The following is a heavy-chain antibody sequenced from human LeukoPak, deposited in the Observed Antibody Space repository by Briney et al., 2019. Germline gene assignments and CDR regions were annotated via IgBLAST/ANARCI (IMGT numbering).Heavy chain of an antibody. J-gene: IGHJ4*02. Sequence: SETLSLTCTVSGASINPFYWTWIRQSPWKGLEWIGYIYYTGKTNYNPSLESRVTMSVDTSKKQFSLKLTSVTAADTAVYYCAGDNPPYYDIFDYWGQGALVTVSS. CDR2: IYYTGKT. CDR3: AGDNPPYYDIFDY. V-gene: IGHV4-59*01. D-gene: IGHD3-9*01. CDR1: GASINPFY.